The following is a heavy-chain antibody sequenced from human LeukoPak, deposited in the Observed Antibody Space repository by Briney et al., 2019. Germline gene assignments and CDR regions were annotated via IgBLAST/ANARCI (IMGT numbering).Heavy chain of an antibody. D-gene: IGHD2-2*01. Sequence: SETLSLTCAVYGGSFSGYYWSWIRQPPGEGLEWIGEINHSGSTNYNPSLKSRVTISVDTSKNQFSLKLSSVTAADTAVYYCASMGYCSSTCCYSSDYWGQGTLVTVSS. CDR3: ASMGYCSSTCCYSSDY. J-gene: IGHJ4*02. V-gene: IGHV4-34*01. CDR2: INHSGST. CDR1: GGSFSGYY.